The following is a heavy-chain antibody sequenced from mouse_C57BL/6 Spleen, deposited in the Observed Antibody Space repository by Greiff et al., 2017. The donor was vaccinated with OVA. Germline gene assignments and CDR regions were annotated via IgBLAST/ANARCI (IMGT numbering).Heavy chain of an antibody. CDR1: GFTFTDYY. J-gene: IGHJ4*01. Sequence: EVKLVESGGGLVQPGGSLSLSCAASGFTFTDYYMSWVRQPPGKALEWLGFIRNKANGYTTEYSASVKGRFTISRDNSQSILYLQMNALRAEDSATYCCARGRPYYAMDCWGQGTSVTVSS. CDR3: ARGRPYYAMDC. V-gene: IGHV7-3*01. CDR2: IRNKANGYTT.